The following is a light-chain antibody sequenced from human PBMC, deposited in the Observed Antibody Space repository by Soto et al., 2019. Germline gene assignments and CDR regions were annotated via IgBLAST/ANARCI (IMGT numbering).Light chain of an antibody. V-gene: IGKV1-27*01. CDR1: QGISNY. CDR3: QQYGFSLRT. Sequence: DIQMTQSPSSLSASVGDRVTITCRASQGISNYLAWYQQKPGKVPKLLIYGASSRASGIPDRFSGSGSGTDFTLTISRLEPEDFAVYYCQQYGFSLRTFGQGSKVEI. CDR2: GAS. J-gene: IGKJ1*01.